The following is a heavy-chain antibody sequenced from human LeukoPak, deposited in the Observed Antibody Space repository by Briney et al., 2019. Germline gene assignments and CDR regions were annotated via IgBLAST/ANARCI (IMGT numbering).Heavy chain of an antibody. J-gene: IGHJ4*02. CDR3: ARYYYDSSGYYYFDY. D-gene: IGHD3-22*01. V-gene: IGHV3-30*03. CDR1: GFTFSSYG. Sequence: QTGGSLRLSCAASGFTFSSYGMHWVRQAPGKGLEWVAVISYDGSNKYYADSVKGRFTISRDNSKNTLYLQMNSLRAEDTAVYYCARYYYDSSGYYYFDYWGQGTLVTVSS. CDR2: ISYDGSNK.